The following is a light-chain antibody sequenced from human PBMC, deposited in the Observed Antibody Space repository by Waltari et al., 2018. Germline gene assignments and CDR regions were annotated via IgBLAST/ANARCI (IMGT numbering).Light chain of an antibody. CDR1: GSDVGGYDY. Sequence: QSALTQPASVSGSPGQAIIISCTGTGSDVGGYDYVSWYQQYPGKAPRLIIYDVYNRPSGGSKRVSGSKSDNTASLTISGLQAEDESVYYCSSYTSSGVVFGGGTKLTVL. CDR3: SSYTSSGVV. J-gene: IGLJ2*01. V-gene: IGLV2-14*01. CDR2: DVY.